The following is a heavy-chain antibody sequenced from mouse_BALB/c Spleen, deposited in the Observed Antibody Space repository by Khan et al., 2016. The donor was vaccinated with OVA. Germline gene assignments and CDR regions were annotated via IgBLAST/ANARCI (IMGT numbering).Heavy chain of an antibody. D-gene: IGHD2-4*01. V-gene: IGHV2-2*02. CDR2: IWSGGST. Sequence: QVQLQQSGPGLVQPSQSLSITCTVSGFSLTTYGVHWVRQSPGKGLEWLGVIWSGGSTDYNAAFISRLSISKDSSKSQVFFKMNSLQVNDTAIYYCASNYDYDGGLAYWGQGTLVTVSA. CDR3: ASNYDYDGGLAY. CDR1: GFSLTTYG. J-gene: IGHJ3*01.